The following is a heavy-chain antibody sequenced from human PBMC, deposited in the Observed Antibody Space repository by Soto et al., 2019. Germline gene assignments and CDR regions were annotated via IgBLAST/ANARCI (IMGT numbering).Heavy chain of an antibody. Sequence: QVQLVESGGGVVQPGRSLRLSCAASGFTFSSYAMHWVRQAPGKGLEWVAVISYDGSNKYYADSVKGRFTISRDNSKNTLYLQMNSLRAEDTAVYYCARDDDISGADAFDIWGQGTMVTVSS. D-gene: IGHD3-9*01. CDR3: ARDDDISGADAFDI. V-gene: IGHV3-30-3*01. J-gene: IGHJ3*02. CDR1: GFTFSSYA. CDR2: ISYDGSNK.